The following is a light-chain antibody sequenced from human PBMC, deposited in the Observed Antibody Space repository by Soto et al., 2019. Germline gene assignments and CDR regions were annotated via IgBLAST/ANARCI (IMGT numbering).Light chain of an antibody. CDR2: DAS. CDR3: QQFSSYPLT. Sequence: EIVLTQSPATLSLSPGERATLSCRASQSVSSYLAWYQQKPGQAPRLLIYDASNRATGIPARFSGSGSGTDFTLIISRLEPEDFAVYYCQQFSSYPLTFGGGTKVDIQ. CDR1: QSVSSY. J-gene: IGKJ4*01. V-gene: IGKV3-11*01.